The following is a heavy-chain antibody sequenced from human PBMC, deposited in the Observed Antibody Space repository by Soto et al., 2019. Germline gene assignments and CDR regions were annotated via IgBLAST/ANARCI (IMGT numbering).Heavy chain of an antibody. D-gene: IGHD3-16*01. CDR1: GGTLSGNY. CDR3: ARGRSYGYFSNWFDP. V-gene: IGHV4-34*01. J-gene: IGHJ5*02. Sequence: SETLSLTCAVYGGTLSGNYWSWIRQPPGKGLEWIGEINHSGSTNYNPSPKSRVTISVDTSKNQFSLDLSSVTAADTAVYFCARGRSYGYFSNWFDPWGQGDLVTVSS. CDR2: INHSGST.